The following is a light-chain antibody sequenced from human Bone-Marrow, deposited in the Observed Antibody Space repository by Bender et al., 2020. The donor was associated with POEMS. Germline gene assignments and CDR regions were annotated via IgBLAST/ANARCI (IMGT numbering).Light chain of an antibody. J-gene: IGLJ3*02. CDR2: SSH. CDR3: AVWDDSLNGWV. Sequence: QSVLTQPPSASGTPGQRVTISCSGGSSNIGAHAVNWYQHLPGTAPQLLIYSSHRRPSEVPDRFSVSRSGTSASLAISGLQSEDEADYYCAVWDDSLNGWVFGGVTKLTVL. V-gene: IGLV1-44*01. CDR1: SSNIGAHA.